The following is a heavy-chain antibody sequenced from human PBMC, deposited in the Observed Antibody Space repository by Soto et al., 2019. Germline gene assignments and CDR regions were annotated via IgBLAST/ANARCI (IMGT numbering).Heavy chain of an antibody. D-gene: IGHD3-22*01. CDR3: ARFQSNPLTMLVSGFDP. J-gene: IGHJ5*01. CDR1: GGCINSGGYY. CDR2: IYYSGST. Sequence: SETLSLTCTVSGGCINSGGYYWSWKRQHPGKGLEWIGYIYYSGSTYYNPSLKSRVTISVDTSKNQFSLKLSSVTAADTAVYYCARFQSNPLTMLVSGFDPWGQGTLVTVSS. V-gene: IGHV4-31*03.